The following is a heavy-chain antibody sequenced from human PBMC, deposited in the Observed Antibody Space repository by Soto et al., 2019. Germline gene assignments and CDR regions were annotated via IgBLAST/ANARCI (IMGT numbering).Heavy chain of an antibody. Sequence: EVQLVESGGGLVQPGGSLKLSCAASGLTFSDSAIHWVRQASGKRLGWVGRIRSKTNNYATTYAASVKGRFTNTRDDSKSTAYWQRNSLKPEDTALNYCTRPKKELPCYSYNGIYVWGQGTTVTVSS. D-gene: IGHD1-7*01. V-gene: IGHV3-73*02. CDR1: GLTFSDSA. J-gene: IGHJ6*02. CDR3: TRPKKELPCYSYNGIYV. CDR2: IRSKTNNYAT.